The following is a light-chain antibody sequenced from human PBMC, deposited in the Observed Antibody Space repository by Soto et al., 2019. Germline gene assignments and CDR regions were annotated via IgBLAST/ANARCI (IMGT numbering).Light chain of an antibody. CDR3: QQSYSTPWT. Sequence: IRMTLSPSTVSAYVGCRLTITCRASQGIRNDLAWFQQKPGKAPTIMIYAASSLQTGVPSRFSGSVSGTDFNLTINSLQTEDFGTYSCQQSYSTPWTFGQGTKVDIK. V-gene: IGKV1-39*01. J-gene: IGKJ1*01. CDR2: AAS. CDR1: QGIRND.